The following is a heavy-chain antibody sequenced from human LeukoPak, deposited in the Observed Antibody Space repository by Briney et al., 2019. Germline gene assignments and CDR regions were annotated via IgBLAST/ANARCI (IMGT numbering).Heavy chain of an antibody. Sequence: PSETLSLTCAVYGGSFSGYYWSWIRQPPGKGLEWIGEINHSGSTNYNPSLKSRVTISVDTPKNQFSLKLSSVTAADTAVYYCARGRYCSGGSCYSYGMDVWGQGTTVTVSS. V-gene: IGHV4-34*01. D-gene: IGHD2-15*01. CDR2: INHSGST. CDR1: GGSFSGYY. J-gene: IGHJ6*02. CDR3: ARGRYCSGGSCYSYGMDV.